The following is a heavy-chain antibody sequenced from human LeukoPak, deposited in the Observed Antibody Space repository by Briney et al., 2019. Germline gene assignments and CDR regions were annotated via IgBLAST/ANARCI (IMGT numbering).Heavy chain of an antibody. CDR2: ITYKSSETV. J-gene: IGHJ6*03. V-gene: IGHV3-48*01. CDR1: GITFSSFS. CDR3: VRGLDFCTSKRCFFYMDV. Sequence: GGSLRLSCVASGITFSSFSFNWVRQAPGKGLEWLSYITYKSSETVYYADSVKGRFTISRDNDKGSLFLQMNSLRVEDTAVYYCVRGLDFCTSKRCFFYMDVWGTGTTVTVSS. D-gene: IGHD3/OR15-3a*01.